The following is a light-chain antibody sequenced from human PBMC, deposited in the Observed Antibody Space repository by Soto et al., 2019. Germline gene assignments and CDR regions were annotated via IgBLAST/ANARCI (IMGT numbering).Light chain of an antibody. J-gene: IGKJ1*01. CDR1: QSVSSSY. V-gene: IGKV3-20*01. CDR2: AAS. CDR3: QQYGRSPWT. Sequence: VVMTQSPATLSVSPGERATLSCRASQSVSSSYLVWHQQKPGQAPRLLIYAASRRATGIPDRFSGSGSGTDFTLTISRMEPEDFAVYYCQQYGRSPWTLGQGTKGDIK.